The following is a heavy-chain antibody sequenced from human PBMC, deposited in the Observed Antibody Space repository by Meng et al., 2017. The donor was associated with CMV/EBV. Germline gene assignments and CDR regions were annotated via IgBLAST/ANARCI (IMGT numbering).Heavy chain of an antibody. CDR1: SNY. CDR2: IYSGGST. Sequence: SNYMSWVRQAPGKGLEWVSVIYSGGSTYYADSVKGRFTISRDNSKNTLYLQMNSLRAEDTAVYYCARGGYYYDSSGYYYYYYGMDVWGQGTTVTVSS. CDR3: ARGGYYYDSSGYYYYYYGMDV. D-gene: IGHD3-22*01. V-gene: IGHV3-53*01. J-gene: IGHJ6*02.